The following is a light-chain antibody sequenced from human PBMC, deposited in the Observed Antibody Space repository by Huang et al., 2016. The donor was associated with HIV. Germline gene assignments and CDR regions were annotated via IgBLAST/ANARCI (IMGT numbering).Light chain of an antibody. CDR3: QQYYSTPPMYT. V-gene: IGKV4-1*01. J-gene: IGKJ2*01. CDR2: WAS. Sequence: DIVMTQSPDSLAVSLGERATINCKSSQSVLYSSNNKNYLACYQQKPGQPPKMLIYWASTRESGVPDRFSGSGSGTDVTLTISSLQAEDVAVYYCQQYYSTPPMYTFGQGTKLEIK. CDR1: QSVLYSSNNKNY.